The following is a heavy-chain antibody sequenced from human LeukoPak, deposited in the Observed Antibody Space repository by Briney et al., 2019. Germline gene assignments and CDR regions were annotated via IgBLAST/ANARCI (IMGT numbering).Heavy chain of an antibody. CDR3: ARETAVSGGIFFDY. CDR1: GFTFSNYW. CDR2: INIDGATT. Sequence: PGGSLRLSCAASGFTFSNYWLHWVRQAPGKGLVWVSRINIDGATTTYADSARGRFTVSRDNAQNTLWLQMNSLRAEDTALYYCARETAVSGGIFFDYWGQGTLVTVSS. J-gene: IGHJ4*02. D-gene: IGHD3-9*01. V-gene: IGHV3-74*01.